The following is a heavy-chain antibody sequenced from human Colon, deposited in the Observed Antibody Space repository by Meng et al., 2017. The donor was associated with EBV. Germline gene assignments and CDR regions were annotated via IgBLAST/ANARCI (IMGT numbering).Heavy chain of an antibody. V-gene: IGHV4-31*03. CDR1: GGSVSSGGYY. D-gene: IGHD6-19*01. J-gene: IGHJ4*02. Sequence: QLKETGPGLGQPSQTLSLTCTVSGGSVSSGGYYWTWIRQHPGKGLEWFGHIYYSGSTFYNPSLKRRVIISIDTSKNQFSLNLRSVTAADTAVYYCARVSSGWDYFDYWGQGTLVTVSS. CDR2: IYYSGST. CDR3: ARVSSGWDYFDY.